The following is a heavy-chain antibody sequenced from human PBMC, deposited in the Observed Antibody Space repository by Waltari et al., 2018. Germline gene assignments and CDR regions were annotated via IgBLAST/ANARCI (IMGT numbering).Heavy chain of an antibody. CDR2: TSGNNGHT. CDR1: GYTFSDYG. J-gene: IGHJ5*02. D-gene: IGHD3-3*01. V-gene: IGHV1-18*01. CDR3: ARERHRLMEEGYLMALDP. Sequence: QVQLVQSGAEVTKPGAPVQVSCQASGYTFSDYGISWVRQAPGQGLEWMGWTSGNNGHTNHAQKFQGRLIMTEDTSATTVYMELTYLTSDDTAVYYCARERHRLMEEGYLMALDPWGQGTLVTVSS.